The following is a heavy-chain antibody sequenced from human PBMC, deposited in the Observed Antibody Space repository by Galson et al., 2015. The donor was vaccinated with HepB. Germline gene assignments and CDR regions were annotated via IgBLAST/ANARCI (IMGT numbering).Heavy chain of an antibody. CDR2: IKGVNGHT. V-gene: IGHV1-3*01. CDR3: ARDRETYSYTSGSHPGAFDL. Sequence: SVKVSCKASGYTFTNYALHWVRLAPGQRPEWMGRIKGVNGHTIYSEKFQGRVTISSDTSASTVYMELSSPRSADTAMYYCARDRETYSYTSGSHPGAFDLWGQGTMVTVSS. J-gene: IGHJ3*01. D-gene: IGHD3-16*02. CDR1: GYTFTNYA.